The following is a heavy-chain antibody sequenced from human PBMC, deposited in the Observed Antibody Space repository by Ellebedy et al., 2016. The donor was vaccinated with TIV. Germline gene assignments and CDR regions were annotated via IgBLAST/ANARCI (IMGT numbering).Heavy chain of an antibody. CDR3: ARKNSWDY. CDR1: GFSFSNYW. Sequence: GGSLRLSCAASGFSFSNYWMSWVRQAPGKGLEWVANIKHDGSEKYYVDSVKGRFTISRDNAKNSLYLQMKSLRAEDTAVYYCARKNSWDYWGQGTLVTVSS. J-gene: IGHJ4*02. CDR2: IKHDGSEK. D-gene: IGHD2-15*01. V-gene: IGHV3-7*03.